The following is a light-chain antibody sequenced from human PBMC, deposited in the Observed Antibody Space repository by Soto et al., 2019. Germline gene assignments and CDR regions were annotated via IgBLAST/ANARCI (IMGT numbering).Light chain of an antibody. CDR3: HSYDSSLSGSV. J-gene: IGLJ3*02. Sequence: QSVLTQPPSVSGAPGQRVTISCTGSSSNIGAGYNVYWYQQLPGTAPKLLIYGNNNRPSGVPDRFSGSKSGTSASLAITGLQADDEADYYCHSYDSSLSGSVFGGGTKLTVL. CDR2: GNN. V-gene: IGLV1-40*01. CDR1: SSNIGAGYN.